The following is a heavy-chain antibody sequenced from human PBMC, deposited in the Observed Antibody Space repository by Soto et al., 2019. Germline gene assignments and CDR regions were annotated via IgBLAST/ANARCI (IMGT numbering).Heavy chain of an antibody. CDR2: INPGGGRT. J-gene: IGHJ6*02. Sequence: ASVKVSCKASGCSFSSHCIYWVRQAPGQGLQWMGIINPGGGRTAYAQKFQGRVTLTRDMSTSTVYMELTSLTYDDTAVYYCARDVSGPGATYVMDVWGQGTTVTVSS. CDR1: GCSFSSHC. D-gene: IGHD2-2*01. CDR3: ARDVSGPGATYVMDV. V-gene: IGHV1-46*01.